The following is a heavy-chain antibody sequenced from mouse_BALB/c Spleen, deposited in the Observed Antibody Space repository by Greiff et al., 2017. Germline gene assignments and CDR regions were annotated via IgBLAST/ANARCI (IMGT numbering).Heavy chain of an antibody. CDR1: GYSFTGYY. J-gene: IGHJ1*01. D-gene: IGHD1-1*01. CDR3: ARGDYYGSSYWYFDV. V-gene: IGHV1S34*01. CDR2: ISCYNGAT. Sequence: LVKTGASVNISCKASGYSFTGYYMHWVKQSHGKSLEWIGYISCYNGATSYNQKFKGKATFTVDTSSSTAYMQFNSLTSEDSAVYYCARGDYYGSSYWYFDVWGAGTTVTVSS.